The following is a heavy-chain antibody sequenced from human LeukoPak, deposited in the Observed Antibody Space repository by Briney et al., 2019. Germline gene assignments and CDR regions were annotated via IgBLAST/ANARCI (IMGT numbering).Heavy chain of an antibody. CDR1: GFTVSSNY. V-gene: IGHV3-66*01. D-gene: IGHD2-2*01. Sequence: GGSLRLSCAASGFTVSSNYMSWVRQAPGKGLEWVSIIYSGGSTYYTDSVRGRFIISRDISKNTLYLQMNSLRAEDTAVYYCARVGDCGRASCYAIDHWGQGTLVTVSS. CDR2: IYSGGST. CDR3: ARVGDCGRASCYAIDH. J-gene: IGHJ4*02.